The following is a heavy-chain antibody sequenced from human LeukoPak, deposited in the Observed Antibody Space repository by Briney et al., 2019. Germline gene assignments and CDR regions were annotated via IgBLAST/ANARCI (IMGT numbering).Heavy chain of an antibody. V-gene: IGHV3-48*03. J-gene: IGHJ3*02. CDR1: GFTFSSYE. CDR3: ARGGRANGVYDAFDI. CDR2: ISSSGSTI. D-gene: IGHD2-8*01. Sequence: GGSLRLSCAASGFTFSSYEMNWVRQAPGKGLEWVSYISSSGSTIYYADSVKGRFTISRDNTKNSLYLQMNSLRAEDTALYYCARGGRANGVYDAFDIWGQGTIVTVSS.